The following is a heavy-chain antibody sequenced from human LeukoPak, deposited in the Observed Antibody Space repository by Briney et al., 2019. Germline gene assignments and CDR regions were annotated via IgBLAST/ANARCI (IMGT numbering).Heavy chain of an antibody. V-gene: IGHV4-34*01. CDR1: GGSFSGYY. CDR3: ARVPGSYGDEWYFDL. Sequence: PSETLSLTCAVYGGSFSGYYWSWIRQPPGKGLEWIGEINHSGSTNYNPSLKSRVTISVDTSKNQFSLKLSSVTAADTAVYYCARVPGSYGDEWYFDLWGRGTLVTVSS. J-gene: IGHJ2*01. CDR2: INHSGST. D-gene: IGHD1-26*01.